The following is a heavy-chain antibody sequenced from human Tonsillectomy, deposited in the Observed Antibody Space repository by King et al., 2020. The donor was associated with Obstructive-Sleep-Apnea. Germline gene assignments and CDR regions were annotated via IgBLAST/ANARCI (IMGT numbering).Heavy chain of an antibody. CDR3: ARDSGAASVNWFDP. V-gene: IGHV4-34*01. D-gene: IGHD6-13*01. CDR2: INHSGST. CDR1: GGSFSDYF. J-gene: IGHJ5*02. Sequence: VQLQQWGAGLLKPSETLSLTCAVFGGSFSDYFWSWLRQPPGKGLEWIGEINHSGSTNYNPSLKSRVTISVDTSKNQFSLRLSSVTAADTAVYYCARDSGAASVNWFDPWGQGALVTVSS.